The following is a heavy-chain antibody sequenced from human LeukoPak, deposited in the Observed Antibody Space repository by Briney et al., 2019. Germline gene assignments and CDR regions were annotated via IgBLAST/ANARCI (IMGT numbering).Heavy chain of an antibody. D-gene: IGHD3-22*01. Sequence: SVTVSCKASGGTFSSCAISWVRQAPGQGIEWMGGIISIFGTANYAQKFQGRVTITADESTSAAYMELSSLRSEDTAVYYCARSRDYDSSGYQVYWGQGTLVTVSS. V-gene: IGHV1-69*13. J-gene: IGHJ4*02. CDR2: IISIFGTA. CDR1: GGTFSSCA. CDR3: ARSRDYDSSGYQVY.